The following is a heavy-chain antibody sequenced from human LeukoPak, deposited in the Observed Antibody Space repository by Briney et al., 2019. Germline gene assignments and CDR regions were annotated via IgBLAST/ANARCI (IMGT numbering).Heavy chain of an antibody. CDR2: INQDRSVE. V-gene: IGHV3-7*04. J-gene: IGHJ4*02. D-gene: IGHD3-10*01. Sequence: GGSLRLSCAASGFTISNYWMNWVRQAPGEGLEWVANINQDRSVEHYVDSVKGRFTISRDNAENSLYLQMNTLRAEDTAVYYCARDCCASGSHDYWGQGALVTVSS. CDR1: GFTISNYW. CDR3: ARDCCASGSHDY.